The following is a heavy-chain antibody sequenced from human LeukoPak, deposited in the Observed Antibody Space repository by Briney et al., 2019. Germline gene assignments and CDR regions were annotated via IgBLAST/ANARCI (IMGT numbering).Heavy chain of an antibody. CDR2: IYYSGST. CDR1: GGSVSSGDYN. Sequence: PSETLSLTCAVSGGSVSSGDYNWSWIRQPPGKGLEWIGYIYYSGSTFYSPSLKSRVTISVDTSKNQFSLKLSSVTAADTAVYYCARGRVNWFDPWGQGTLVTVSS. V-gene: IGHV4-31*11. J-gene: IGHJ5*02. D-gene: IGHD3-3*01. CDR3: ARGRVNWFDP.